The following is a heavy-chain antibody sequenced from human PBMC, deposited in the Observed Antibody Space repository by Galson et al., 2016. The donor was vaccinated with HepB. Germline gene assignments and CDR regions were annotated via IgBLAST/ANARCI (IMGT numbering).Heavy chain of an antibody. V-gene: IGHV1-2*02. CDR3: ARDQGVKGYDTHPDY. CDR1: GYTFTGHF. Sequence: SVKVSCKASGYTFTGHFIHWVRQAPRQGLEWMGWIKTSTGDTKSAPNFQGRVTLTSDTSSSTAYMDLRSLRPDDTAIYYCARDQGVKGYDTHPDYWGQGILVTVSS. D-gene: IGHD5-12*01. CDR2: IKTSTGDT. J-gene: IGHJ4*02.